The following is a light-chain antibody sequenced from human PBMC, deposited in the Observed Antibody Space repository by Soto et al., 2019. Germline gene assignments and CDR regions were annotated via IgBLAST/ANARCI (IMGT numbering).Light chain of an antibody. J-gene: IGLJ1*01. Sequence: QSVLTQPAPVYGSPGQSITISCPGTSSDVGGYNYVSWYQQHPGKAPKLMIYDVSNRPSGVSNRFSGSKSGNTASLTISGLQAEDEADYYCSSYTSSSTLEVFGTGTKVTVL. CDR1: SSDVGGYNY. V-gene: IGLV2-14*01. CDR2: DVS. CDR3: SSYTSSSTLEV.